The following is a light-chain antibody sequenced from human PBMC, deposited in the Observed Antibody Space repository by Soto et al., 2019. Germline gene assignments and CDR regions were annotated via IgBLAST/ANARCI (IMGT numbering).Light chain of an antibody. J-gene: IGKJ5*01. Sequence: DIQMTQSPSSVSASVGDRVTITCRASQGISSWLAWYQQKPGKAPKLLIYGASSLQSGVPSRFSVSGAVTSLTLPISILQPEDFATYYCQQANSFPITFGQGTRLEIK. CDR2: GAS. CDR1: QGISSW. V-gene: IGKV1-12*01. CDR3: QQANSFPIT.